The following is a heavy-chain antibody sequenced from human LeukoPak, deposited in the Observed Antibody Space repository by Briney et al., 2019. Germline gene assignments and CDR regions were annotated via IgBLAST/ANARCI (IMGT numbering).Heavy chain of an antibody. Sequence: ASVKVSFKASGYTFINYYVHWVRQAPGQGLEWMGMINPSGGNTGYAQKFQGRVTMTRDTSTSTVHVELSSLRSEDTAVYYCARVDSKSEYYYDSSGYYYGGYYFDCWGQGTLVTVSS. V-gene: IGHV1-46*01. J-gene: IGHJ4*02. CDR1: GYTFINYY. CDR2: INPSGGNT. CDR3: ARVDSKSEYYYDSSGYYYGGYYFDC. D-gene: IGHD3-22*01.